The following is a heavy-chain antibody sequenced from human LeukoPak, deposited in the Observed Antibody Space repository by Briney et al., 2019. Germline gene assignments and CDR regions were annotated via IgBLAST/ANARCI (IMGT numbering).Heavy chain of an antibody. CDR1: GGSISSYY. CDR3: ARHKRGIVGATDFDY. V-gene: IGHV4-59*08. Sequence: SETLSLTCTVSGGSISSYYWSWIRQPPGKGLEWIGYIYYSGSTNYNPSLKSRVTISVDTSKNQFSLKLSSVTAADTAAYYCARHKRGIVGATDFDYWGRGTLVTVSS. D-gene: IGHD1-26*01. J-gene: IGHJ4*02. CDR2: IYYSGST.